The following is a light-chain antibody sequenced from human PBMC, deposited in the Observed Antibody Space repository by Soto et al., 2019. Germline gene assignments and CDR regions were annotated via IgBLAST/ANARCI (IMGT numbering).Light chain of an antibody. CDR3: QQYNNWPPDRT. J-gene: IGKJ1*01. Sequence: EIVMTQSPATLSVSPGDRAALSCRASQSVGSNLAWYQQKPGQAPRLLIYGASTRATGIPARFSGSGSATEFTLTISSLQSEDFAIYFCQQYNNWPPDRTFGQGTKVEIK. CDR1: QSVGSN. V-gene: IGKV3-15*01. CDR2: GAS.